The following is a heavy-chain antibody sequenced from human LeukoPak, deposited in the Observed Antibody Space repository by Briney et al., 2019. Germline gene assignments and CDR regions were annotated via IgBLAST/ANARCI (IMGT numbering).Heavy chain of an antibody. V-gene: IGHV1-2*02. Sequence: ASVEVSCKTSGYSFTDYYMHWVRQAPGQGLEWMGWINPNSGGTNFAQRFQDRVTMTRDMSISTAYMELSRLRSDDTAVYYCARARSDILTGHPFDYWGQGTLVTVSS. CDR3: ARARSDILTGHPFDY. CDR1: GYSFTDYY. CDR2: INPNSGGT. J-gene: IGHJ4*02. D-gene: IGHD3-9*01.